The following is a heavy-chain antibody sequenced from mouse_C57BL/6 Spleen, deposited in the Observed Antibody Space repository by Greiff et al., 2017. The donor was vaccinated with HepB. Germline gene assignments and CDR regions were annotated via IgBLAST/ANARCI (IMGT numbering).Heavy chain of an antibody. CDR1: GYAFTNYL. D-gene: IGHD1-1*01. Sequence: QVQLQQSGAELVRPGTSVKVSCKASGYAFTNYLIEWVKQRPGQGLEWIGVINPGSGGTNYNEKFKGKATLTADKSSSTAYMQLSSLTSEDSAVYFCARSPHYYGSSYGYFDYWGQGTTLTVSS. CDR2: INPGSGGT. V-gene: IGHV1-54*01. J-gene: IGHJ2*01. CDR3: ARSPHYYGSSYGYFDY.